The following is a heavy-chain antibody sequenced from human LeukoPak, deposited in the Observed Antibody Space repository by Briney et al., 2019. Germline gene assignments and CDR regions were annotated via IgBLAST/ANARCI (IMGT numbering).Heavy chain of an antibody. D-gene: IGHD4-17*01. CDR1: GFTFSSYS. Sequence: AGGSPRLSCAASGFTFSSYSMNWVRQAPGKGLEWVSSISSSSSYIYYADSVKGRFTISRDNAKNSLYLQMNSLRAEDTAVYYCARDGYGDSPLEYWGQGTLVTVSS. V-gene: IGHV3-21*01. CDR3: ARDGYGDSPLEY. J-gene: IGHJ4*02. CDR2: ISSSSSYI.